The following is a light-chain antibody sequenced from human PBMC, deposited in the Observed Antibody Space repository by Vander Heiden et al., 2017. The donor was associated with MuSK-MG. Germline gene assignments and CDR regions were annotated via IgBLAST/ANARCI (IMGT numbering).Light chain of an antibody. V-gene: IGLV2-14*03. CDR3: CSFITTTIHYV. J-gene: IGLJ1*01. CDR2: DVT. CDR1: SSDVGGYNY. Sequence: QSALTQPASVSGSPGQSITISCTGTSSDVGGYNYVSWYQHHPGKAPKLLIYDVTYRPSGVSNRFSSSKSGNTASLTISGLQAEDDAEYFCCSFITTTIHYVFGTGTKVTVL.